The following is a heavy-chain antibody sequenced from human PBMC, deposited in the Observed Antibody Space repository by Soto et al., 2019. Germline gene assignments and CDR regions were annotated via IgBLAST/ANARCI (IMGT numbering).Heavy chain of an antibody. CDR3: ARETSYGDKYYYYYYMDV. Sequence: GGSLRLSCAASGFTFSDHYMDWVRQAPGKGLEWVGRTRNKANSYTTEYAASVKGRFTISRDDSKNSLYLQMKSLKTEDTAVYYCARETSYGDKYYYYYYMDVWGKGTTVTVSS. CDR2: TRNKANSYTT. V-gene: IGHV3-72*01. D-gene: IGHD4-17*01. CDR1: GFTFSDHY. J-gene: IGHJ6*03.